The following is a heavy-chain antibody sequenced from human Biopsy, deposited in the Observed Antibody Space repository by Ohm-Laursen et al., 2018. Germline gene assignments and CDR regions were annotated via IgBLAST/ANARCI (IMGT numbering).Heavy chain of an antibody. J-gene: IGHJ6*02. CDR2: ITQSGST. CDR3: ARVPLPGIGAAYQGRFLYGMDV. D-gene: IGHD6-13*01. Sequence: SETLSLTCAVYGGSFNGYFWSWIRQPPGKGLEWIGDITQSGSTNYSPPLKSRVTISVDTAKKQFSRSLRSWTAPDTAVYYCARVPLPGIGAAYQGRFLYGMDVWGQGTTGSVSS. CDR1: GGSFNGYF. V-gene: IGHV4-34*01.